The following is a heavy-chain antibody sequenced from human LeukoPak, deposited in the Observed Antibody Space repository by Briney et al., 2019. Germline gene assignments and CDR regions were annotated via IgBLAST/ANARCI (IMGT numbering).Heavy chain of an antibody. V-gene: IGHV3-64*01. CDR3: ARWSSTSCYDY. J-gene: IGHJ4*02. CDR1: GFTLSSYA. D-gene: IGHD2-2*01. Sequence: SGGSLRLSCAASGFTLSSYAMHCVRQAPGKGLAYVSAISTDGGSPYYANSVKGRFTISRDNSKNMLYLQMGSLRTEDMAVYYCARWSSTSCYDYWGQGTLVTVSS. CDR2: ISTDGGSP.